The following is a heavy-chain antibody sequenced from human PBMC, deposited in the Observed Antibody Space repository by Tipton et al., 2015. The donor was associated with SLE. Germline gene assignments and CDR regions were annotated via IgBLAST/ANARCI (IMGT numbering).Heavy chain of an antibody. CDR3: ARDPPGRTEGFDL. V-gene: IGHV3-20*04. J-gene: IGHJ4*02. Sequence: GSLRLSCAASGFMFDGYAMSGGRLAPGKGLEWVSSTYWNGANTGYADSVKGRFTISRDNAKKSLYLQMDSLRAEDSALYYCARDPPGRTEGFDLWGQGTLVTVSS. D-gene: IGHD1-1*01. CDR2: TYWNGANT. CDR1: GFMFDGYA.